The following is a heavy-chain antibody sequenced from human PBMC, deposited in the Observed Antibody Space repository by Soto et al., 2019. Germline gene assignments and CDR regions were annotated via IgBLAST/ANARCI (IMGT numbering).Heavy chain of an antibody. Sequence: EVQLVESGGGLVKPGGSLRLSCTASGFTFSSYNTNWVRQAPGKGLEWVSSISSSSNYIYYADSMKGRFTISRDNAKNSLFLQMNSLRAEDTAVYYCARENAYGDPTSFDYWGQGTLVTVSS. V-gene: IGHV3-21*02. CDR1: GFTFSSYN. CDR3: ARENAYGDPTSFDY. D-gene: IGHD4-17*01. J-gene: IGHJ4*02. CDR2: ISSSSNYI.